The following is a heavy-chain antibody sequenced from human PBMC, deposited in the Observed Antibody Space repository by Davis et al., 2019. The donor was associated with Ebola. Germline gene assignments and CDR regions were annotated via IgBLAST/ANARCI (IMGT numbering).Heavy chain of an antibody. CDR2: IIPIFGTA. CDR3: ASTFTELRYGPQVY. Sequence: VSCKASGGTFSSYAISWVRQAPGQGLEWMGGIIPIFGTANYAQKFQGRVTITADESTSTAYMELSSLRSEDTAVYYCASTFTELRYGPQVYWGQGTLVTVSS. D-gene: IGHD3-9*01. V-gene: IGHV1-69*01. CDR1: GGTFSSYA. J-gene: IGHJ4*02.